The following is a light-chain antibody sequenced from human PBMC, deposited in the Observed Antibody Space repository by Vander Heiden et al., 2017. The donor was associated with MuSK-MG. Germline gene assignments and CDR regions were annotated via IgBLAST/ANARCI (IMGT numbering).Light chain of an antibody. V-gene: IGLV2-14*01. CDR3: SSYTSSSTRLYV. CDR1: SSDVGGYNY. J-gene: IGLJ1*01. CDR2: EVS. Sequence: QSALTQPASVSGPPGQSTPISCTGTSSDVGGYNYVPWYQQHPGKAPKLMIYEVSNRPSGVSNRFSGSKSGNTASLTISGLQAEDEADYYCSSYTSSSTRLYVFGTGTKVTVL.